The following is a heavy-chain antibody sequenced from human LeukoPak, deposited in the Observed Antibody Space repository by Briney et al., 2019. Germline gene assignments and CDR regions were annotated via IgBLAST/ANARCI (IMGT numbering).Heavy chain of an antibody. Sequence: GGSLRLSCAASGFTASSNYMSWVRQAPGKGLEWLSVIYSGGSTYYADSVRDRFTISRDNSKNTLGLQMDSLRAEDTAVYYCARGMDTPMVADYYYGMDVWGQGTTVTVSS. CDR1: GFTASSNY. V-gene: IGHV3-66*01. CDR2: IYSGGST. D-gene: IGHD5-18*01. CDR3: ARGMDTPMVADYYYGMDV. J-gene: IGHJ6*02.